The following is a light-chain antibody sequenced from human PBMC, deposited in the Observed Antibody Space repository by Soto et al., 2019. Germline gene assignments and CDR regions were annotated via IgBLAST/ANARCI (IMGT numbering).Light chain of an antibody. CDR2: DAS. V-gene: IGKV1-5*01. Sequence: DIPMTQSPSTLSASVGDRVTITCRASQSISSWLAWYQQKPGKAPKLLIYDASSLESEVPSRFSGSGSGTEFTLTISSLQPDDFATYYCQQYNSTWTFGQGTKVEIK. J-gene: IGKJ1*01. CDR1: QSISSW. CDR3: QQYNSTWT.